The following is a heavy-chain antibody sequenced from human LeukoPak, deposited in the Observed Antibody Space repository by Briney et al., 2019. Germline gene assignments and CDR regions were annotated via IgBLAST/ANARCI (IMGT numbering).Heavy chain of an antibody. J-gene: IGHJ6*03. CDR2: IYTSGST. CDR1: GGSISSYY. V-gene: IGHV4-4*09. CDR3: ASIAARPQYYYYYMDV. Sequence: PSETLSLTCTVSGGSISSYYWSWIRQPPGKGLEWIGYIYTSGSTNYNPSLKSRVTISVDTSKNQFSLKLSSVTAADTAVYYCASIAARPQYYYYYMDVWGKGTTVAVSS. D-gene: IGHD6-6*01.